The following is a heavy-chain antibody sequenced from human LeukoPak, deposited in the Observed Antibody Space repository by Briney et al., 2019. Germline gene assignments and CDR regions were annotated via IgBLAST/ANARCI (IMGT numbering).Heavy chain of an antibody. Sequence: GASVKVSCKASGYTFTSYGISWVRQAPGQGLGWMGWISAYNGNTNYAQKLQGRVTMTTDTSTSTAYMELRSLRSDDTAVYYCARVKPTLGYCSSTSCLKFGWFDPWGQGTLVTVSS. CDR2: ISAYNGNT. CDR1: GYTFTSYG. CDR3: ARVKPTLGYCSSTSCLKFGWFDP. J-gene: IGHJ5*02. V-gene: IGHV1-18*01. D-gene: IGHD2-2*01.